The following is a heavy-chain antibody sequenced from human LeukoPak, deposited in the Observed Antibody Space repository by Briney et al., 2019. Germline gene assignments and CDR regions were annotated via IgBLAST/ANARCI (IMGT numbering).Heavy chain of an antibody. D-gene: IGHD3-10*01. V-gene: IGHV4-59*01. Sequence: SETLSLTCTVSGGYISSYYWSWIRQPPGKGLEWIGHIYYSGSTNNNPSLKSRVTISVDTSKNQFSLKLSSVTAADTAVYSCARGGARGFDYWGQGTLVTVSS. CDR3: ARGGARGFDY. CDR2: IYYSGST. J-gene: IGHJ4*02. CDR1: GGYISSYY.